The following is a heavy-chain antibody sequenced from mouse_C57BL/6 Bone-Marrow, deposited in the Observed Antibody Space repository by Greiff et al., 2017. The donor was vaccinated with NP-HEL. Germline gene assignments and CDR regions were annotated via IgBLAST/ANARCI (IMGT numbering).Heavy chain of an antibody. V-gene: IGHV1-55*01. CDR2: IYPGSGST. CDR1: GYTFTSYW. CDR3: ARGGTTVVAKGDY. J-gene: IGHJ2*01. D-gene: IGHD1-1*01. Sequence: QVQLQQPGAELVKPGASVKMSCKASGYTFTSYWITWVKQRPGQGLEWIGDIYPGSGSTNYNEKFKSKATLTVDTSSSTAYMQLSSLTSEDSAVYYCARGGTTVVAKGDYWGQGTTLTVSS.